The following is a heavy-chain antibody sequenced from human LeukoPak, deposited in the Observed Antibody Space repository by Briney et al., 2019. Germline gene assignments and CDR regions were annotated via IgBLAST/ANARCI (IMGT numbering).Heavy chain of an antibody. CDR2: IYYSGST. D-gene: IGHD2-21*01. CDR3: ARIDSRLKVVDY. CDR1: GGAISSVGYY. Sequence: SETLSLTCTVSGGAISSVGYYWTWIRQHPGRGLEWMGYIYYSGSTYYNPSLKSRVTISLDTSKNQFSLKLSSVTAADTAVYYCARIDSRLKVVDYWGQGTLVTVSS. V-gene: IGHV4-31*03. J-gene: IGHJ4*02.